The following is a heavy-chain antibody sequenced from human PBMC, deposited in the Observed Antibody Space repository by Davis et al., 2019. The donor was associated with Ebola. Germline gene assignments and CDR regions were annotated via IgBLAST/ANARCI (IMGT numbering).Heavy chain of an antibody. CDR3: ARDRQTVTPTTYYYYYGMDV. D-gene: IGHD4-17*01. V-gene: IGHV3-53*01. CDR1: GINVYNKY. CDR2: IYDSGDT. Sequence: GGSLRLSCAVSGINVYNKYLSWVRRAPGKGLEWVSLIYDSGDTYYADSVKGRFTITRDNSKNTLYLQMNSLRAEDTAVYYCARDRQTVTPTTYYYYYGMDVWGQGTTVTVSS. J-gene: IGHJ6*02.